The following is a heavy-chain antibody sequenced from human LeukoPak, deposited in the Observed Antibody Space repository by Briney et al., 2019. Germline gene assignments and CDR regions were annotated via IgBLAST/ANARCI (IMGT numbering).Heavy chain of an antibody. V-gene: IGHV3-33*01. CDR3: ARDPSRPYRSSWLDY. J-gene: IGHJ4*02. CDR2: IWYDGSNK. CDR1: GFTFSSNG. D-gene: IGHD6-13*01. Sequence: PGRSLRLSCAASGFTFSSNGMHWVRQAPGKGLEWVAVIWYDGSNKYYADSVKGRFTISRDNSKNTLYLQMNSLRAEDTAVYYCARDPSRPYRSSWLDYWGGGTLVTVSS.